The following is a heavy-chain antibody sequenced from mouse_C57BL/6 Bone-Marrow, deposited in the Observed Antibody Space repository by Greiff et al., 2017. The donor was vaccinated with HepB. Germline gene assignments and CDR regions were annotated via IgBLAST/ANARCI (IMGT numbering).Heavy chain of an antibody. V-gene: IGHV1-76*01. Sequence: VQRVESGAELVRPGASVKLSCKASGYTFTDYYINWVKQRPGQGLEWIARIYPGSGNTYYNEKFKGKATLTAEKSSSTAYMQLSSLTSEDSAVYFCARSVSGYFDVWGTGTTVTVSS. CDR3: ARSVSGYFDV. CDR1: GYTFTDYY. CDR2: IYPGSGNT. J-gene: IGHJ1*03. D-gene: IGHD6-2*01.